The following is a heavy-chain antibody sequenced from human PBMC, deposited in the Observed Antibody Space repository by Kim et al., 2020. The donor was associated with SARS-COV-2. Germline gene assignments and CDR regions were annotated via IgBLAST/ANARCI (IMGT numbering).Heavy chain of an antibody. CDR1: GFTFDDYA. V-gene: IGHV3-9*01. CDR3: AKDGGAARPVGSGTTYGMDV. D-gene: IGHD6-6*01. J-gene: IGHJ6*02. CDR2: ISWNSGSI. Sequence: GGSLRLSCAASGFTFDDYAMHWVRQAPGKGLEWVSGISWNSGSIGYADSVKGRFTISRDNAKNSLYLQMNSLRAEDTALYYCAKDGGAARPVGSGTTYGMDVWGQGTTVTVSS.